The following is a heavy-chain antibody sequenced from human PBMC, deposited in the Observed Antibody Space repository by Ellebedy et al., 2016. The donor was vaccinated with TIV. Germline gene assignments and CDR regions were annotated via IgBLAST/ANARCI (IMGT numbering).Heavy chain of an antibody. J-gene: IGHJ4*02. CDR1: GFSFSRFW. D-gene: IGHD6-19*01. V-gene: IGHV3-21*01. Sequence: GESLKISCAASGFSFSRFWMTWVRQAPGKGLEWVSAISGSGGSTYYADSVKGRFTISRDNAKNSLYLQMNSLRAEDTAVYYCARDQGWAVAGTTRFDYWGQGTLVTVSS. CDR2: ISGSGGST. CDR3: ARDQGWAVAGTTRFDY.